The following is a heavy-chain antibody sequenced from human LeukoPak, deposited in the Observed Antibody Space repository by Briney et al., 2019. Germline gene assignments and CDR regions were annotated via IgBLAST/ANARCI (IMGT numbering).Heavy chain of an antibody. CDR2: TNPNSGGT. CDR1: GYTFTGYY. CDR3: ARSGEQLAPIYYYYYMDV. V-gene: IGHV1-2*02. D-gene: IGHD6-6*01. Sequence: ASVKVSCKASGYTFTGYYMHWVRQAPGQGLEWMGWTNPNSGGTNYAQKFQGRVTMTRDTSISTAYMELSRLRSDDTAVYYCARSGEQLAPIYYYYYMDVWGKGTTVTVSS. J-gene: IGHJ6*03.